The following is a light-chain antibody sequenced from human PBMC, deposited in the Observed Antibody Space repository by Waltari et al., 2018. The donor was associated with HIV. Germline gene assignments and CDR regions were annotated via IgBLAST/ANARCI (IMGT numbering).Light chain of an antibody. CDR2: GNR. J-gene: IGLJ3*02. Sequence: QSVLTQPPSVSGAPGQRVTISCTGSSSNIGAGYDVHWYQQLPGTAPKLLIYGNRKRPSGVPDLCSGSKSGTAAALAITGLQAEDEADYYCQSYDSSLSDSRVFGGGTKLTVL. CDR1: SSNIGAGYD. CDR3: QSYDSSLSDSRV. V-gene: IGLV1-40*01.